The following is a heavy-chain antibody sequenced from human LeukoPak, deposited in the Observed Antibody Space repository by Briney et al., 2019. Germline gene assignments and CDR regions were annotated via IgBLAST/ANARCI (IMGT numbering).Heavy chain of an antibody. Sequence: PSETLSLTCAVYGGSFSSYYWSWIRQPPGKGLEWIGYIYYSGSTNYNPSLKSRVTISVDTSKNQFSLKLNSVTAADTAVYYCAREIPGIVGATYFDCWGQGTLVTVSS. CDR1: GGSFSSYY. CDR2: IYYSGST. D-gene: IGHD1-26*01. V-gene: IGHV4-59*01. CDR3: AREIPGIVGATYFDC. J-gene: IGHJ4*02.